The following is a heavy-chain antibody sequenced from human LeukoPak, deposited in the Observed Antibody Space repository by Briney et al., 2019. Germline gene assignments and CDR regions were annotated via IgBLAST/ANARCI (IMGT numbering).Heavy chain of an antibody. CDR1: GGSISSNSYY. V-gene: IGHV4-39*01. J-gene: IGHJ4*02. CDR3: ARTRYYYNSRSYGAPYYFDY. Sequence: SETLSLTCAVSGGSISSNSYYWGWIRQPPGRGLEWIGSIYYSGSTYYNPSLKSRVTISVDTSKNQFSLKLSSVTAADTAVYYCARTRYYYNSRSYGAPYYFDYWGQGTLVTVSS. D-gene: IGHD3-10*01. CDR2: IYYSGST.